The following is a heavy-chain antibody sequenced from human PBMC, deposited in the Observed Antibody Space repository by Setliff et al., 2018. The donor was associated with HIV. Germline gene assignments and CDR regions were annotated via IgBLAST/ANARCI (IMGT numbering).Heavy chain of an antibody. CDR1: GGIFSSYR. CDR2: VIPGLGTA. J-gene: IGHJ4*02. D-gene: IGHD5-12*01. Sequence: SVKVSCKASGGIFSSYRISWVRQAPGQGLEYMGGVIPGLGTAYYAQRFQGRVTITADESTSTVYLDLSSLRSEDTAMYYCARDAGYSGTSWNYWGQGTLVTVPQ. CDR3: ARDAGYSGTSWNY. V-gene: IGHV1-69*13.